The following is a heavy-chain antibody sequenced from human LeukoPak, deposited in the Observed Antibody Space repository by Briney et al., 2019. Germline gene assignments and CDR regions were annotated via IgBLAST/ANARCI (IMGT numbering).Heavy chain of an antibody. CDR3: AREGDEWLRLTTDY. CDR2: INHSGST. V-gene: IGHV4-34*01. CDR1: GGSFSGYY. Sequence: SETLSLTCAVYGGSFSGYYWSWIRQPPGKGLEWIGEINHSGSTNYNPSLKSQVTISVDTSKNQFSLKLSSVTAADTAVYYCAREGDEWLRLTTDYWGQGTLVTVSS. J-gene: IGHJ4*02. D-gene: IGHD5-12*01.